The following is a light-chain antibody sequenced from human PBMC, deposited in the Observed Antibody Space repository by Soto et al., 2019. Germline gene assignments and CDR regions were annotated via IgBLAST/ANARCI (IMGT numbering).Light chain of an antibody. Sequence: DIQMTQSPSSLSASVGDTISITCRSFQTIAKSLNWYQQRPGKAPKFLIYGASTLQNGVPSRFTGSGSGTDFTLTVNSLQAEDFATYYCQQGYSSPATFGQGTRLEIK. CDR3: QQGYSSPAT. CDR2: GAS. V-gene: IGKV1-39*01. CDR1: QTIAKS. J-gene: IGKJ5*01.